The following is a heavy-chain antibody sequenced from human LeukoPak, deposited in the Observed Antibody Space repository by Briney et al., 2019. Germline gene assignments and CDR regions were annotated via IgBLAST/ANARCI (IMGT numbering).Heavy chain of an antibody. D-gene: IGHD3-22*01. J-gene: IGHJ4*02. CDR3: ARDYYDSSGYFAPYFDY. Sequence: ASVKVSCKASGYIFTSYSMHWVRRAPGQGLEWMGIINPSGGTTNYAQKFQGRVTMTRDTSTSTVYMDLSSLRSEDTAVYYCARDYYDSSGYFAPYFDYWGQGTLVTVSS. V-gene: IGHV1-46*01. CDR1: GYIFTSYS. CDR2: INPSGGTT.